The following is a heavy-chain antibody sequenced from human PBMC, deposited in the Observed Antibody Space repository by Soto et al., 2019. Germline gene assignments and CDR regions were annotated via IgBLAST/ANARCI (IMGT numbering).Heavy chain of an antibody. CDR3: AKSPGPNRSVGSCHYYFDY. CDR2: ISYDGSNK. V-gene: IGHV3-30*18. CDR1: GFTFSHYG. D-gene: IGHD2-15*01. J-gene: IGHJ4*02. Sequence: QVQLVESGGDVVQPGRSLRLSCAASGFTFSHYGMNWVRHAPGKGLEWVAVISYDGSNKYYADSVRGRFTISRDNSKNTLYVQMGSLRTEDTAVYYCAKSPGPNRSVGSCHYYFDYWGQGTLVTVSS.